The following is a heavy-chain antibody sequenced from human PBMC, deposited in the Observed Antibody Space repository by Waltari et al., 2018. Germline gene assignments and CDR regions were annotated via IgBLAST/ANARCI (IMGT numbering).Heavy chain of an antibody. CDR3: ARDPGYYGMDV. CDR2: IYSGGIT. Sequence: EVQLVESGGGLIQPGGSLRLSCAASGFTVSSNYMSWVRQATGKGLEWVSVIYSGGITYYADSVKGRFTIARDKSKNTLYLQMNSLRAEDTAVYYCARDPGYYGMDVWGQGTTVTVSS. J-gene: IGHJ6*02. V-gene: IGHV3-53*01. CDR1: GFTVSSNY.